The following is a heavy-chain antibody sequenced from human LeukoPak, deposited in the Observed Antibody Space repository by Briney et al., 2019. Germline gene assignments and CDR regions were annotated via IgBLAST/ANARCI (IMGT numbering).Heavy chain of an antibody. CDR2: IIPMFGTA. CDR3: ARGSVELEYYSYMDV. D-gene: IGHD1-26*01. CDR1: GGTFSSYA. V-gene: IGHV1-69*05. Sequence: ASVKVSCKASGGTFSSYAISWVRQDPGQGLEWMGGIIPMFGTAKYAQKFQGRVTITTDESTSTAYMELSSLRSEDTAVYYCARGSVELEYYSYMDVWGKGTTVTVSS. J-gene: IGHJ6*03.